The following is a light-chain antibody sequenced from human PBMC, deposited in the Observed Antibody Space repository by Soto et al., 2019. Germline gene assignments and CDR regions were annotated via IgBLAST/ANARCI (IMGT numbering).Light chain of an antibody. CDR2: GAS. CDR1: QGIGNA. J-gene: IGKJ1*01. CDR3: LQDINYPWT. V-gene: IGKV1-6*01. Sequence: IQMTQSASSLSASVGDRVTISCLASQGIGNAVGWYQQKPGKPPKVLIYGASNLQSGVPPRFSGSGSGTDFTLAISSLQPEDSATYYCLQDINYPWTFGQGTKVDIK.